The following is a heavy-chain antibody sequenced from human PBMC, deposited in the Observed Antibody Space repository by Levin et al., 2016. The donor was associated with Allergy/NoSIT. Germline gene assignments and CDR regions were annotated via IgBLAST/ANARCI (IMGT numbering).Heavy chain of an antibody. J-gene: IGHJ4*02. CDR1: GVSISTSGYY. Sequence: SETLSLTCTVSGVSISTSGYYWGWIRQPPGRGLEWIGYIRSSGDTYSSPSLKGRVTMSEDTSENQFSLQLTSVTAADTALYYCARYDFWSGSQGPHFDSWGQGTLVTVSS. D-gene: IGHD3-3*01. V-gene: IGHV4-39*01. CDR2: IRSSGDT. CDR3: ARYDFWSGSQGPHFDS.